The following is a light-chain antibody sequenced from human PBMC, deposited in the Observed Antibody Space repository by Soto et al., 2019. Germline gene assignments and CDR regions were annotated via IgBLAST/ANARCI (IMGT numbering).Light chain of an antibody. CDR3: HSYDSSLSGWL. V-gene: IGLV1-40*01. Sequence: QAVVTQPPSVSGAPGQRVTISCTGSSSNIGAGYNVHWYQQVPGTAPKLLIYGDSNRPSGVPDRFSGSKSGTSASLAITGLQAEDEADSYCHSYDSSLSGWLFGGGTKLTFL. CDR1: SSNIGAGYN. J-gene: IGLJ3*02. CDR2: GDS.